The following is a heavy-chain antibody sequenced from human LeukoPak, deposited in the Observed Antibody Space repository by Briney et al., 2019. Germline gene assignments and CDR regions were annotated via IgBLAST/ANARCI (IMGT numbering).Heavy chain of an antibody. V-gene: IGHV3-33*01. D-gene: IGHD6-13*01. CDR1: GFSFKSYG. Sequence: HPGRSLRLSCAASGFSFKSYGMHWVRQAPGKGLEWVAVIWYDGSNKYYADSVEGRFTISRDNPKNTLYLQMNSLRAEDTAVYYCATLTGTRSWYSDYWGQGTLVTVSS. CDR3: ATLTGTRSWYSDY. J-gene: IGHJ4*02. CDR2: IWYDGSNK.